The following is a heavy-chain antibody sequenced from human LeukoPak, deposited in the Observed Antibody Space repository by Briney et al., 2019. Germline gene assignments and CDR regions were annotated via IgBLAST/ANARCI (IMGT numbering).Heavy chain of an antibody. V-gene: IGHV3-23*01. CDR2: ISGSGSST. CDR3: ARENYYDSSGYSDY. CDR1: GFIFSNYG. D-gene: IGHD3-22*01. Sequence: GGSLRLSCAASGFIFSNYGMNWVRQAPGKGLDWVSSISGSGSSTYYAESVKGRVTISRDNSKNTLYLQMNSLRAEDTAVYYCARENYYDSSGYSDYWGQGTLVTVSS. J-gene: IGHJ4*02.